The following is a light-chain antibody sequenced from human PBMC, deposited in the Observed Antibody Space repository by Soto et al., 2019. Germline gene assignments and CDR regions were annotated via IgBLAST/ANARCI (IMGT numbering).Light chain of an antibody. CDR2: KAS. CDR3: KQHNSYSYT. Sequence: DIQMTQSPSTLSASVGDRVTITCRASQSISSWLAWYQQKPGKAPKLLIYKASSLESAVPSRFSGSGSGTEFTLTIRSLQPDQFATYYCKQHNSYSYTFGQGTKVDIK. J-gene: IGKJ2*01. CDR1: QSISSW. V-gene: IGKV1-5*03.